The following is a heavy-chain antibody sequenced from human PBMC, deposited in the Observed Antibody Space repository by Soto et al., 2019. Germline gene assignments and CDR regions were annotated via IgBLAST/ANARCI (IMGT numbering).Heavy chain of an antibody. J-gene: IGHJ4*02. CDR2: ISGSGDNT. Sequence: PVGSLRLSCAASGFTFSSYALSWVRQAPEKGLEWVSGISGSGDNTYYADSVKGRLTISRDNSKNTLYLQMNSLRAEDTAVYHCARTPSITMVRGVDYYFDYWGQGTLVTVSS. CDR1: GFTFSSYA. V-gene: IGHV3-23*01. CDR3: ARTPSITMVRGVDYYFDY. D-gene: IGHD3-10*01.